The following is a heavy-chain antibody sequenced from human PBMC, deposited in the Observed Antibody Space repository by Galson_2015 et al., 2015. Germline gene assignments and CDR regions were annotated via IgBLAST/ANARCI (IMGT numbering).Heavy chain of an antibody. Sequence: SLRLSCAASGFSRSSYIMHWVRQAPGKGLEWVALISYDGSSEYYADPVKGRFTISRDNSRNTLYLEMNNLGTADTAVYYCARDVSADLGYCTGGVCHIRSAAFDIWGQGKMVIVSS. CDR1: GFSRSSYI. V-gene: IGHV3-30*01. J-gene: IGHJ3*02. CDR2: ISYDGSSE. D-gene: IGHD2-8*02. CDR3: ARDVSADLGYCTGGVCHIRSAAFDI.